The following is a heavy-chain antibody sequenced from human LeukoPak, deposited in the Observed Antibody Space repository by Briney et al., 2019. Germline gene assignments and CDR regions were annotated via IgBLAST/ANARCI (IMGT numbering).Heavy chain of an antibody. CDR2: IIPIFGTA. CDR3: TRYCSSDICYRAFDY. Sequence: ASVKVSCKASGGTFSSYAISWVRQAPGQGLEWMGGIIPIFGTANYAQKFQGRVTITTDESTSTAYMELSSLRSEDTAVYYCTRYCSSDICYRAFDYWGQGTLVTVSS. D-gene: IGHD2-2*02. CDR1: GGTFSSYA. J-gene: IGHJ4*02. V-gene: IGHV1-69*05.